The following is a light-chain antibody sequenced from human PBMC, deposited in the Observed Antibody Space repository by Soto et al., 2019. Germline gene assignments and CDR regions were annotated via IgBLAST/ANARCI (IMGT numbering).Light chain of an antibody. V-gene: IGLV2-23*02. CDR1: GSDVGAYNL. Sequence: QSALTPPASVSGSPGQSITISCAGTGSDVGAYNLISWYQQHPGKAPKLIICEVNTRPSGINNRFSGSKSGDTASLTIAELHAEDETDNFWWSSAGTVAYVFGAGTKVTV. CDR2: EVN. CDR3: WSSAGTVAYV. J-gene: IGLJ1*01.